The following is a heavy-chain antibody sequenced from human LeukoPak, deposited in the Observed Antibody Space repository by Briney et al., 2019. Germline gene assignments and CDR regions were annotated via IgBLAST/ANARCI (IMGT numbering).Heavy chain of an antibody. CDR2: ISSSGSTI. J-gene: IGHJ4*02. V-gene: IGHV3-48*03. CDR1: GFTFSSYE. D-gene: IGHD3-22*01. CDR3: ATTTYDSSGYYYFD. Sequence: GGSLRLSCAASGFTFSSYEMNWVRQAPGKGLEWVSYISSSGSTIYYADSVKGRFTISRDNAKNSLYLQMNSLRAEDSAVYYCATTTYDSSGYYYFDWGQGTLVTVSS.